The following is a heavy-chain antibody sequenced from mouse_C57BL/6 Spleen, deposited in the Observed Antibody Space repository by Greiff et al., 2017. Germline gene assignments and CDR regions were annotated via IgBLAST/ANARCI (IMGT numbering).Heavy chain of an antibody. CDR3: ARWKGTWFVY. CDR1: GYTFTSSW. V-gene: IGHV1-64*01. CDR2: IHPNSGST. J-gene: IGHJ3*01. Sequence: QVQLQQPGAELVKPGASVKLSCKASGYTFTSSWMHWVKQRPGQGLEWIGMIHPNSGSTNYNEKFKSKATLTVDKSSSTAYMQLSSLTSEDSAVYYCARWKGTWFVYWSQGTLGTVTA.